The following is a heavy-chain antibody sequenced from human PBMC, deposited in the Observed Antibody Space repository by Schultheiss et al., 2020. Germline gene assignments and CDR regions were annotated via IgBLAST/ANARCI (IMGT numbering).Heavy chain of an antibody. CDR1: GGSFSGYY. J-gene: IGHJ4*02. V-gene: IGHV4-59*12. CDR2: IYYSGST. CDR3: ASASYGSGSSIDY. D-gene: IGHD3-10*01. Sequence: SETLSLTCAVYGGSFSGYYWSWIRQPPGKGLEWIGYIYYSGSTNYNPSLKSRVTISVDTSKNQFSLKLSSVTAADTAVYYCASASYGSGSSIDYWGQGTLVTVSS.